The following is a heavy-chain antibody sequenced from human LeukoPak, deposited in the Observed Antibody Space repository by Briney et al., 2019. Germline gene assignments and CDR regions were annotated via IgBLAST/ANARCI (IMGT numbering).Heavy chain of an antibody. CDR1: GGSISSYY. CDR3: ARVRVVPAANYGMDV. J-gene: IGHJ6*02. V-gene: IGHV4-59*12. CDR2: IYYSGST. D-gene: IGHD2-2*01. Sequence: PSETLSLTCTVSGGSISSYYWSWIRQPPGKGLEWIGYIYYSGSTNYNPSLKSRVTISVDKSKNQFSLKLSSVTAADTAVYYCARVRVVPAANYGMDVWGQGTTVTVSS.